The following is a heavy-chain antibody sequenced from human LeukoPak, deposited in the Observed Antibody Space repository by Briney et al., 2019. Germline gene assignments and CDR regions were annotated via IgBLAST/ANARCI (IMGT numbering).Heavy chain of an antibody. J-gene: IGHJ4*02. CDR2: VNHSGST. V-gene: IGHV4-34*01. CDR3: ARGPPLAYYGTGGYYFFGY. CDR1: GGSFGGYF. D-gene: IGHD3-22*01. Sequence: PSETLSLTCSAYGGSFGGYFWSWIRQPPGEGLEWIGEVNHSGSTSYNPSLKSRVTISVDTSRTLFSLNLRSVTAADTAVYYCARGPPLAYYGTGGYYFFGYWGQGILVTVSP.